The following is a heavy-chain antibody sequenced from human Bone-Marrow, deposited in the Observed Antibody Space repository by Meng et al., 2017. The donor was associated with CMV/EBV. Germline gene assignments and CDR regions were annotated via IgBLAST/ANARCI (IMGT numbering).Heavy chain of an antibody. J-gene: IGHJ4*02. Sequence: ASVKVSCKASGYTFTGYYMHWVRQAPGQGLEWMGWINPNSGGTNYAQKFQGRVTMTRDTSISTAYMELSRLRSDDTAVYYCARGLYSSSSEMGYWGQGTLFTVSS. CDR3: ARGLYSSSSEMGY. CDR1: GYTFTGYY. V-gene: IGHV1-2*02. CDR2: INPNSGGT. D-gene: IGHD6-6*01.